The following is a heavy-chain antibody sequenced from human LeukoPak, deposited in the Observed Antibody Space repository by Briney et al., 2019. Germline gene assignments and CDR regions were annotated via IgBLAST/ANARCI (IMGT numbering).Heavy chain of an antibody. V-gene: IGHV1-46*01. J-gene: IGHJ5*02. CDR2: INPNGGGT. CDR3: ARDPISSNWPRGHFFDP. D-gene: IGHD6-13*01. CDR1: GYRFTSYY. Sequence: ASVKIFCKASGYRFTSYYVNWLRQAPGQGLELMGIINPNGGGTTYTEKFQGRVTMTRDTSTSTVYMELSSLRPEDTAVYYCARDPISSNWPRGHFFDPWGQGTLVTVSS.